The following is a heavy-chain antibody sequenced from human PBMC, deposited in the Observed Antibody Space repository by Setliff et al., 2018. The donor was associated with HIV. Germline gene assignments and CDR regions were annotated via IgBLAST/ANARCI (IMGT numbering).Heavy chain of an antibody. Sequence: SETLSLTCAVYGGSFSGYYWGWLRQPPGQGPEWIGSVYYTGSTYYSLSLNSRVTISVDTSKNHFSLELTSVTAADTAIYYCARGQLGAEYDYVNEFYFDYMDVWGEGTTVTVS. D-gene: IGHD3-16*01. CDR1: GGSFSGYY. V-gene: IGHV4-34*01. J-gene: IGHJ6*03. CDR3: ARGQLGAEYDYVNEFYFDYMDV. CDR2: VYYTGST.